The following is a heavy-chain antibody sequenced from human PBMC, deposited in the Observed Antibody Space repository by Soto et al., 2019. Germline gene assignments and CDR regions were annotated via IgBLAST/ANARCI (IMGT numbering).Heavy chain of an antibody. J-gene: IGHJ5*02. D-gene: IGHD5-12*01. V-gene: IGHV4-59*01. CDR3: ARGAVVATIYFDP. CDR1: VGSISSYY. CDR2: FYYSGST. Sequence: PSETLPLTCTVSVGSISSYYWSWIRQPPGEGLEWIGYFYYSGSTNYNPSLKSRVTISVDTSKNQFSLKLSSVTAADTAVYYCARGAVVATIYFDPWGQGTMVTVSS.